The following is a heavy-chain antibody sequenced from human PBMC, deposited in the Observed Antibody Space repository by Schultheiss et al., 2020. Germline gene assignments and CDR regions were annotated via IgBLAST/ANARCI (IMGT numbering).Heavy chain of an antibody. CDR3: ARVGIGYMDV. V-gene: IGHV4-34*10. CDR1: GFTFSSYA. Sequence: GSLRLSCTASGFTFSSYAMSWIRQPPGKGLEWIGSISHNGLTNYNASLKSRVTMSVDTSKNQFSLKLSSVTAVDTAVYYCARVGIGYMDVWGKGTTVTVS. J-gene: IGHJ6*03. CDR2: ISHNGLT. D-gene: IGHD1-14*01.